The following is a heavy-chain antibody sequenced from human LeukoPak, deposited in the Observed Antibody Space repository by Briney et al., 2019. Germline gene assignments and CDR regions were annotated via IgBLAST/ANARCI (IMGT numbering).Heavy chain of an antibody. CDR3: ARDGTAAGLYFDL. Sequence: GGSLRLSCVISGFTFSDYWMSWVRQAPGKGLEWVASINQNGAERSYVDSVKGRFTISRDNPRNSLYLQMNSLRAEDTAVYYCARDGTAAGLYFDLWGQGTLVTVSS. V-gene: IGHV3-7*01. J-gene: IGHJ4*01. D-gene: IGHD6-13*01. CDR1: GFTFSDYW. CDR2: INQNGAER.